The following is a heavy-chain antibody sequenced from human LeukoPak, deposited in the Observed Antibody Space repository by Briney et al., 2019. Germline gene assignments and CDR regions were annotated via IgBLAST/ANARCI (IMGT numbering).Heavy chain of an antibody. CDR3: ARGRVINDIVATSGQYYFDY. J-gene: IGHJ4*02. CDR2: INHSGST. CDR1: GGSFSGYY. Sequence: SETLSLTCAVYGGSFSGYYWSWIRQPPGKGLEWIGEINHSGSTNCNPSLKSRVTISVDASKNQFSLKLSSVTAADTAVYYCARGRVINDIVATSGQYYFDYWGQGTLVTVSS. D-gene: IGHD5-12*01. V-gene: IGHV4-34*01.